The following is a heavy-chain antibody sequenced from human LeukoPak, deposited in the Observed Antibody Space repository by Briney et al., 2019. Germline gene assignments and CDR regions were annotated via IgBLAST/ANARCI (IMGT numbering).Heavy chain of an antibody. Sequence: SETLSLTCTVSGGSISSSSYYWGWLRQPPGKGLEWIGSIYYSGSTYYNPSLKSRVTISVDTSKNQFSLKLSSVTAADTAVYYCARHAYYYDSSGYYYWFDPWGQGTLVTVSS. CDR1: GGSISSSSYY. CDR2: IYYSGST. D-gene: IGHD3-22*01. CDR3: ARHAYYYDSSGYYYWFDP. V-gene: IGHV4-39*01. J-gene: IGHJ5*02.